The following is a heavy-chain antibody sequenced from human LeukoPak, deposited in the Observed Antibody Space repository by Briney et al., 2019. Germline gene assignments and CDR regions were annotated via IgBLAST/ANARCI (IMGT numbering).Heavy chain of an antibody. J-gene: IGHJ4*02. CDR2: ISAYNGNT. V-gene: IGHV1-18*01. CDR1: GYTFTSYG. D-gene: IGHD3-10*01. CDR3: ARDSLEVPDIWFGDQKDY. Sequence: ASVKVSCKASGYTFTSYGISWVRQAPGQGLEWMGWISAYNGNTNYVQKLQGRVTMTTDTSTSTAYMELRSLRSDDTAVYYCARDSLEVPDIWFGDQKDYWGQGTLVTVSS.